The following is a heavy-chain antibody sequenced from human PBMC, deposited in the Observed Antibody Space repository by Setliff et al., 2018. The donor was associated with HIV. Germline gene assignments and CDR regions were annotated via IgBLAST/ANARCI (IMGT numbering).Heavy chain of an antibody. CDR3: ARVGASANFDY. CDR1: GGSISSYY. CDR2: LHRSGNT. Sequence: PSETLSLTCSVSGGSISSYYWGWIRQPAGKGLEWIGRLHRSGNTINNPSLNSRVTMSVDTSKNHFSLNLHSVTAADTAVYYCARVGASANFDYWGQGTQVTVSS. D-gene: IGHD1-26*01. J-gene: IGHJ4*02. V-gene: IGHV4-4*07.